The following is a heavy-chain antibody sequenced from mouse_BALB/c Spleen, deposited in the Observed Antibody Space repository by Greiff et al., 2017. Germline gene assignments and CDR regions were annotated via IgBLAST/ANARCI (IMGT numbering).Heavy chain of an antibody. V-gene: IGHV5-17*02. D-gene: IGHD3-1*01. CDR3: ARTGLRDYFDY. CDR1: GFTFSSFG. J-gene: IGHJ2*01. Sequence: EVQLQESGGGLVQPGGSRKLSCAASGFTFSSFGMHWVRQAPEKGLEWVAYISSGSSTIYYADTVKGRFTIARDNPKNTLFLQMTSLRSEDTAMYYSARTGLRDYFDYWGQGTTLTVSS. CDR2: ISSGSSTI.